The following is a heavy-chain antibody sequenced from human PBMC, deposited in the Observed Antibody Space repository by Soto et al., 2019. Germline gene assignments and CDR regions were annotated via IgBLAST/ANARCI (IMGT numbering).Heavy chain of an antibody. J-gene: IGHJ5*02. V-gene: IGHV1-69*02. CDR3: ARLRGGAKHWFDP. CDR2: IIPILGIA. CDR1: GGTFSSYT. Sequence: QVQLVQSGAEVKKPGSSVKVSCKASGGTFSSYTISWVRQAPGQGLEWMGRIIPILGIANYAQKFQGRVTINADKSTSTAYMELSSLRSEDTAVYYCARLRGGAKHWFDPWGQGTLVTVSS. D-gene: IGHD3-16*01.